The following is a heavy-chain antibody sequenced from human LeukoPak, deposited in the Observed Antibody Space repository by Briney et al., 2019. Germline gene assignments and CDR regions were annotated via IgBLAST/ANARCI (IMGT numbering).Heavy chain of an antibody. J-gene: IGHJ5*02. V-gene: IGHV3-48*01. CDR3: ARGVVVVVAAQYNWFDP. Sequence: SGGSLRLSCAASGFTFSSYSMNWVRQAPGKGLEWVSYISSSSSTIYYADSVKGRFTISRDNAKNSLYLQMNSLRAEDTAVYYCARGVVVVVAAQYNWFDPWGQGTLVTVSS. D-gene: IGHD2-15*01. CDR2: ISSSSSTI. CDR1: GFTFSSYS.